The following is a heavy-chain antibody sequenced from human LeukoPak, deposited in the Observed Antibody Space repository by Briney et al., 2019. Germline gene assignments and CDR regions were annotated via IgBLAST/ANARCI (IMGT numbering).Heavy chain of an antibody. CDR3: ARGNVVYYGSNHIDY. Sequence: ASVKVSCKASGYTFSDAYYLHWVRQAPGQGLEWMGWINPTNGGTNYAQKFQGRVTMTRDTTISTAYMDLSSLGSNDTAVYYCARGNVVYYGSNHIDYWGQGTLVTVSS. J-gene: IGHJ4*02. CDR1: GYTFSDAYY. V-gene: IGHV1-2*02. CDR2: INPTNGGT. D-gene: IGHD3-10*01.